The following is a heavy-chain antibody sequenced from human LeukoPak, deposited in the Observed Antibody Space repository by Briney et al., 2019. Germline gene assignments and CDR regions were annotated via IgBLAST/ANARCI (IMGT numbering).Heavy chain of an antibody. CDR3: VREFDEVGDFWSGYHL. V-gene: IGHV3-48*03. CDR1: GFTFSSYE. J-gene: IGHJ4*02. Sequence: GGSLRLSCAASGFTFSSYEMNWVRQAPGKGLEWASYISSSGSTIYYADSVKGRFTISRDNTKNSLYQQMNSLRTEDTAVYYCVREFDEVGDFWSGYHLWGQGTLVTVSS. D-gene: IGHD3-3*01. CDR2: ISSSGSTI.